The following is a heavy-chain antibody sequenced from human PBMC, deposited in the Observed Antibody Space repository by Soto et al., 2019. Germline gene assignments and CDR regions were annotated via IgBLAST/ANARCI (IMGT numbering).Heavy chain of an antibody. J-gene: IGHJ4*02. CDR3: ARDSGYDSNYFDY. CDR2: ISYDGSNK. D-gene: IGHD5-12*01. CDR1: GFTFSSCD. V-gene: IGHV3-30-3*01. Sequence: PWGSLRRSCAASGFTFSSCDMHWVRQGPGKGLEWVAVISYDGSNKYYADSVKGRFTTSRNNSKNTLYLQMNSLRAEDTAVYYCARDSGYDSNYFDYWGQGTLVTVSS.